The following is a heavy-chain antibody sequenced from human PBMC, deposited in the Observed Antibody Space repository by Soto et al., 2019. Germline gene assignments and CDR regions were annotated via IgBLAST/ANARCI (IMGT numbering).Heavy chain of an antibody. V-gene: IGHV4-28*01. CDR3: ASKPNSLYYFDF. Sequence: QVQLHESGPGLVKPSDTLSLTCGVSGSSISSSNWWGWIRQPPGKGLEWIGYIFSTGSTYYNPSLKSRVTMSVDTSNNPFSLRLNSVTAVDTAVYYCASKPNSLYYFDFWGQGTLVTVSS. CDR1: GSSISSSNW. D-gene: IGHD5-18*01. CDR2: IFSTGST. J-gene: IGHJ4*02.